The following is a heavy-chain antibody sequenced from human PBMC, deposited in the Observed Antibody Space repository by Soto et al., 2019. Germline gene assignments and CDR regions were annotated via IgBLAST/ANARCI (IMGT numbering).Heavy chain of an antibody. J-gene: IGHJ6*02. Sequence: PSETLSLTCTVSGGSISSYYVSWIRQPQGKGLEWIGYIYYSGSTNYNPSLKRRGTISVDTSKNQFSLKLGSVTAADTAVYYCASDSISSDGYPNHGLHAWALGTTVPVS. CDR1: GGSISSYY. D-gene: IGHD3-22*01. CDR3: ASDSISSDGYPNHGLHA. CDR2: IYYSGST. V-gene: IGHV4-59*12.